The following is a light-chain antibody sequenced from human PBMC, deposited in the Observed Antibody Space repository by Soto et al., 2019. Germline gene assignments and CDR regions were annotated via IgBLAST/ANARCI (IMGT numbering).Light chain of an antibody. Sequence: QSALTQPASVSGSPGQSITISCTGTSSDVGGYNYVSWYQQHPGNAPKLMIYDHSNRHTGVSNRFSGAKSGNTASLTISGLQAEDEADYYCSSYTSSSTVVFGGGTQLTVL. CDR3: SSYTSSSTVV. J-gene: IGLJ2*01. CDR1: SSDVGGYNY. V-gene: IGLV2-14*01. CDR2: DHS.